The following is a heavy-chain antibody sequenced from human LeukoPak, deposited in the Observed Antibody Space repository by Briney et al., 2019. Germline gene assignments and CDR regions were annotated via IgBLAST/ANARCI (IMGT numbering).Heavy chain of an antibody. CDR1: GYTFSGHH. Sequence: ASVNVSFKASGYTFSGHHLMHWVRQAPGQGLEWMGWINPRSGGTNYGQKSQDRVTMTWDTSISAAYMELSSLRSDDTAVYYCARAYGANNVFHNWGHGRNASVFS. D-gene: IGHD3-10*01. J-gene: IGHJ3*02. V-gene: IGHV1-2*02. CDR3: ARAYGANNVFHN. CDR2: INPRSGGT.